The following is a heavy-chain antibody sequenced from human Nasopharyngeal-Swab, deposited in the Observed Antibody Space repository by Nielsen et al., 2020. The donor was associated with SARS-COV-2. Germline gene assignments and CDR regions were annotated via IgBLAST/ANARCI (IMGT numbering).Heavy chain of an antibody. D-gene: IGHD5-24*01. J-gene: IGHJ4*02. V-gene: IGHV3-9*01. Sequence: SLKISCAASGFTFDDYAMHWVRQAPGKGLEWVSGISWNSGSIGYVDSVKGRFTISRDNAKNSLYLQMNSLRAEDTAVYYCARDGDGYNTHWGQGTLVTVSS. CDR1: GFTFDDYA. CDR2: ISWNSGSI. CDR3: ARDGDGYNTH.